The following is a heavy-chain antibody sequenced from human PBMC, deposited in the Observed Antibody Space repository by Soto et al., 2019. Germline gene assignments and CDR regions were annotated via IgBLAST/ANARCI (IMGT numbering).Heavy chain of an antibody. Sequence: QVQLVESGGGVIQPGRSLRLSCAASGFTFSSYGMHWVRQAPGKGLEWVAVIWDDGSNKYYADSVKGRFTISRDNSKNTLYLQMNSLRAEDTAVYYCARTASAAPYYFDYWGQGTLVTVSS. CDR3: ARTASAAPYYFDY. J-gene: IGHJ4*02. CDR2: IWDDGSNK. V-gene: IGHV3-33*01. CDR1: GFTFSSYG. D-gene: IGHD2-2*01.